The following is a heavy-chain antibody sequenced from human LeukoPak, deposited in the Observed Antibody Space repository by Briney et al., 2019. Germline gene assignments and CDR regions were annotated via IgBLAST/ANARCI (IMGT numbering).Heavy chain of an antibody. CDR1: GDTFSSYT. Sequence: SVKVSCKASGDTFSSYTINWVRQAPGQGLEWMGGIIPNFGTPNYAQKFQGRVTITADKSTSTAYMELSSLRSEDTAVYYCARVLITSANWFDPWGQGTLVTVSS. V-gene: IGHV1-69*06. D-gene: IGHD1-14*01. CDR2: IIPNFGTP. J-gene: IGHJ5*02. CDR3: ARVLITSANWFDP.